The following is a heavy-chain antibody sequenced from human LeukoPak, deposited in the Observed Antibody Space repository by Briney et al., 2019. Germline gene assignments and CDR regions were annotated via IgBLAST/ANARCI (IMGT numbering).Heavy chain of an antibody. Sequence: SETLSLTCTVSGGPISSYYWSWIRQPPGKGLEWIGYMYYSGTINYNPSLKSRVTILVDTSKNQFSLKLSSVTPADTAMYYCARAWATDYFDYWGQGTLVTVSS. J-gene: IGHJ4*02. CDR1: GGPISSYY. V-gene: IGHV4-59*01. CDR2: MYYSGTI. CDR3: ARAWATDYFDY.